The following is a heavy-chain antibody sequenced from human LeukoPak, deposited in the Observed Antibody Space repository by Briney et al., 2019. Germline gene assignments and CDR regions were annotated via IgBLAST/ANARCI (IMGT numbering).Heavy chain of an antibody. V-gene: IGHV4-59*01. J-gene: IGHJ6*02. CDR2: IYCSGST. CDR3: ARDNIGAYYYYGMDV. Sequence: SETLSLTCTVSGGSISSYYWSWIRQPPGKGLEWIGYIYCSGSTNYNPSLKSRVTISVDTSKNQFSLKLSSVTAADTAVYYCARDNIGAYYYYGMDVWGQGTTVTVSS. CDR1: GGSISSYY.